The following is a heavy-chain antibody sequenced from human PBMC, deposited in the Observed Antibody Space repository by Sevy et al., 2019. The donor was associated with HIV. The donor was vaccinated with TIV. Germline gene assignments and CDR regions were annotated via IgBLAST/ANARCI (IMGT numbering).Heavy chain of an antibody. CDR2: TYYRSKWYN. CDR3: ARDGAQDNSGWYRKPSGFDY. D-gene: IGHD6-19*01. J-gene: IGHJ4*02. Sequence: SQTLSLTCAISGDSVSSNSAAWNWIRQSPSRGLERLGRTYYRSKWYNDYAVSVKSRITINPDTSKNQFSLQLNSVTPEDTAVYYCARDGAQDNSGWYRKPSGFDYWGQGTLVTVSS. V-gene: IGHV6-1*01. CDR1: GDSVSSNSAA.